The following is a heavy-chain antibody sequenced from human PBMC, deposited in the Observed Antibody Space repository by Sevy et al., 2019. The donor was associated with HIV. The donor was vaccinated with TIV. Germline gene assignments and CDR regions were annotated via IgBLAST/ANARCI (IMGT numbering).Heavy chain of an antibody. Sequence: GGSLRLSCAASGFTFSSYWMSWVRQAPGKGLEWVANIKQDGSEKYYVNSVKGRFTISRDNAKNSLYLQMNSLRAEDTAVYYCARDPSIAVAGIFFDYWGQGTLVTVSS. CDR2: IKQDGSEK. CDR3: ARDPSIAVAGIFFDY. CDR1: GFTFSSYW. V-gene: IGHV3-7*01. D-gene: IGHD6-19*01. J-gene: IGHJ4*02.